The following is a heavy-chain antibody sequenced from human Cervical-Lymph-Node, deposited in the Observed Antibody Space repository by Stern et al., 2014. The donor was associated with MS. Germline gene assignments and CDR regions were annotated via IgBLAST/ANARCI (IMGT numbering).Heavy chain of an antibody. D-gene: IGHD2-15*01. CDR1: EYTHNNYL. CDR2: INPSGAT. CDR3: AVRYCSGGRCYSVPDV. J-gene: IGHJ6*02. V-gene: IGHV1-46*02. Sequence: QLVQSGSEVKKPGASVKVSCKASEYTHNNYLIHWVRQAPGQRPDLKGVINPSGATNYAQKVQDRVTMTTDASTSTLYMELSRLRSEDTAVYYCAVRYCSGGRCYSVPDVWGQGTTVIVSS.